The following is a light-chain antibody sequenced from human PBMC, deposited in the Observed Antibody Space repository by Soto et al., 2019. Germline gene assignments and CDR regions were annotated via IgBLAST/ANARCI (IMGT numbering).Light chain of an antibody. Sequence: KVMTQSPATLSVPPRERATPSCRASQSVITNLAWYQQKSGQAPRLLIYGASTRATGISARFSGSGSGTDFTLTISRLEPEDFAIYYCQFYGSSLITFGQGTRLEI. CDR1: QSVITN. CDR2: GAS. CDR3: QFYGSSLIT. V-gene: IGKV3-15*01. J-gene: IGKJ5*01.